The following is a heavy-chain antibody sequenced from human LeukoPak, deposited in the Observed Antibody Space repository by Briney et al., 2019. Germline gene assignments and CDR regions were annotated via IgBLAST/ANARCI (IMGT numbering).Heavy chain of an antibody. J-gene: IGHJ5*02. Sequence: SETLSLTCTVSGGSISSYYWSWIRQPPGKGLEWIGYIYYSGSTNYNPSLKSRVTISVDTSKNQFSLKLSSVTAADTAVYYCARGQDDENWFDPWGQGTLVTVSS. V-gene: IGHV4-59*12. D-gene: IGHD2-15*01. CDR1: GGSISSYY. CDR2: IYYSGST. CDR3: ARGQDDENWFDP.